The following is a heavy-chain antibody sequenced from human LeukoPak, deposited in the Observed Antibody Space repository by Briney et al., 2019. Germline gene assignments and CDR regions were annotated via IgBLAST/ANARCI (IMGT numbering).Heavy chain of an antibody. CDR2: ISAYNGNT. D-gene: IGHD6-6*01. J-gene: IGHJ4*02. Sequence: GASVKVSCKASVYTFTSYGISWVRQAPGQGREWMGWISAYNGNTNYAQKLQGRVTMTTDTSTSTAYMELRSLRSDDTAVYYCARSPGIAARPPFDYWGQGTLVTVSS. CDR3: ARSPGIAARPPFDY. CDR1: VYTFTSYG. V-gene: IGHV1-18*01.